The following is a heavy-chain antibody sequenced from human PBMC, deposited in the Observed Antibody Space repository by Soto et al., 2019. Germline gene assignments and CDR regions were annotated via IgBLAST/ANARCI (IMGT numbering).Heavy chain of an antibody. D-gene: IGHD3-22*01. J-gene: IGHJ4*02. Sequence: PGGSLRLSCTASGFTFSNYAMSWVRQAPGKGLEWVGRIKSKPDGGTIDYAAPVKGKFTISRDDSKNTLYLQMNSLKTEDTAVYYCTIGPYYYDYSGSPQFRDYWGQGTLVTVSS. CDR3: TIGPYYYDYSGSPQFRDY. CDR1: GFTFSNYA. CDR2: IKSKPDGGTI. V-gene: IGHV3-15*01.